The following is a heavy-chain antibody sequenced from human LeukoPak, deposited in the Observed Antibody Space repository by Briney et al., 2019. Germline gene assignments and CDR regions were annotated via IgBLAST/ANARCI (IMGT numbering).Heavy chain of an antibody. Sequence: GGSLRLSCAASGFTLSSYGMSWVRQAPGKGLEWVSAISGSGGSTYYADSVKGRFTISRDNSKNTLYLQMNSLRAEDTAVYYCATGIAVADYFDYWGQGTLVTVSS. CDR3: ATGIAVADYFDY. J-gene: IGHJ4*02. D-gene: IGHD6-19*01. V-gene: IGHV3-23*01. CDR1: GFTLSSYG. CDR2: ISGSGGST.